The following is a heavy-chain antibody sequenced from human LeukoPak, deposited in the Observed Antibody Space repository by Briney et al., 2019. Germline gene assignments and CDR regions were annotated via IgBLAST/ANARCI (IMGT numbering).Heavy chain of an antibody. Sequence: GGSLRLSCAASGFTFSSYAMSWVPQAPRKGLEWVSAISGSGGSTYYADSVKGRFTISRDNSKNTLYLQMNSLRAEDTAVYYCAKNRDGYNLFDYWGQGTLVTVSS. CDR3: AKNRDGYNLFDY. CDR1: GFTFSSYA. CDR2: ISGSGGST. D-gene: IGHD5-24*01. J-gene: IGHJ4*02. V-gene: IGHV3-23*01.